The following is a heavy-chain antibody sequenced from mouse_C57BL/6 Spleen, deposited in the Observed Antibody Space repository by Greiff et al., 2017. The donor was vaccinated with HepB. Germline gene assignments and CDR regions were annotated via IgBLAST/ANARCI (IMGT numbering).Heavy chain of an antibody. CDR2: IYPGSGST. V-gene: IGHV1-55*01. J-gene: IGHJ1*03. CDR3: ARDGNYVWYFDV. CDR1: GYTFTSYW. Sequence: QVQLQQPGAELVKPGASVKMSCKASGYTFTSYWITWVKQRPGQGLEWIGDIYPGSGSTNYNEKFKSKATLTVDTSSSTAYMQLSSLTSEDSAVYYCARDGNYVWYFDVWGTGTTVTVSS. D-gene: IGHD2-1*01.